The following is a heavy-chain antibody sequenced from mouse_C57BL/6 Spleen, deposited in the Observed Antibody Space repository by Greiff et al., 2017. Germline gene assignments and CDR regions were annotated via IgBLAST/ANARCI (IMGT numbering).Heavy chain of an antibody. D-gene: IGHD1-1*01. J-gene: IGHJ1*03. CDR3: TREYGSSFYWYFDV. Sequence: EVQGVESGAGLVKPGGSLKLSCAASGFTFSSYAMSWVRQTPEKRLEWVAYISSGGDYIYYADTVKGRFTISRDNARNTLYLQMSSLKSEDTAMYYCTREYGSSFYWYFDVWGTGTTVTVSS. V-gene: IGHV5-9-1*02. CDR1: GFTFSSYA. CDR2: ISSGGDYI.